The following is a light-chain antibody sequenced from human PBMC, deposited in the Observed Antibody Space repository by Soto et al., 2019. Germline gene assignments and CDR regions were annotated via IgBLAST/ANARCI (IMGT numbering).Light chain of an antibody. CDR3: QQYNNWPAIT. J-gene: IGKJ5*01. CDR1: QSVSSN. Sequence: EIVLTQSPAALSLSPGERATLSCRASQSVSSNLAWYQQKPGQAPRLLIYGASTRATGIPARFSGSGSGTEFTLTISSLQSEDFAVYYCQQYNNWPAITFGQGTRREIK. V-gene: IGKV3-15*01. CDR2: GAS.